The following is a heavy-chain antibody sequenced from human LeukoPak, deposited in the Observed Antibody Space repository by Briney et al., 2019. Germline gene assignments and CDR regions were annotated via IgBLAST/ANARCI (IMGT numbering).Heavy chain of an antibody. CDR2: INTNTGNP. D-gene: IGHD3-22*01. J-gene: IGHJ4*02. CDR1: GYTFTSYA. V-gene: IGHV7-4-1*02. CDR3: ARDPYYYDSSGYPLEY. Sequence: ASVKVSCKASGYTFTSYAMNWVRQAPGQGLEWMGWINTNTGNPTYAQGFTGRFVFSLDTSVSTAYLQISSLKAEDTAVYYCARDPYYYDSSGYPLEYWGQGTLVTVSS.